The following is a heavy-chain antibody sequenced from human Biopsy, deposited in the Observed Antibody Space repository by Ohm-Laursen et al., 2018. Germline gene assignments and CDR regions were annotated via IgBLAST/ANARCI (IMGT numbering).Heavy chain of an antibody. CDR2: IKSVGSWT. J-gene: IGHJ6*02. V-gene: IGHV3-74*01. CDR1: GFTFNAYW. D-gene: IGHD2-15*01. Sequence: GSLRLSCSASGFTFNAYWMYWVRQVPGTGLVWVSHIKSVGSWTNYADSVKGRFTISRDNAKNTLYLQMNSLRAEDTAVYYCVSFLKDLNMAVWGQGTTVTVSS. CDR3: VSFLKDLNMAV.